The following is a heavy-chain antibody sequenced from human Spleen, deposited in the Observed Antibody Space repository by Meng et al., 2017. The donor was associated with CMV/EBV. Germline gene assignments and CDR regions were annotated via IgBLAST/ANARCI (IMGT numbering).Heavy chain of an antibody. J-gene: IGHJ3*02. Sequence: GECLKISCAASGCTFSSYAMHWARQAPGKGLEWVPGISYEGSKKYYADSLQSRFTISRDNSKNTLSIQMNSLSPEDTAVYYCARSSQLLWFGEGLHAFDIWGQGTMVTVSS. CDR1: GCTFSSYA. CDR3: ARSSQLLWFGEGLHAFDI. V-gene: IGHV3-30-3*01. D-gene: IGHD3-10*01. CDR2: ISYEGSKK.